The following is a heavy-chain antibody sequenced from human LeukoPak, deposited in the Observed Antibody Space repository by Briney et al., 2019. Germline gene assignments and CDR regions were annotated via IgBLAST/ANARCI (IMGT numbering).Heavy chain of an antibody. D-gene: IGHD1-26*01. CDR3: ARLVGANLMDY. J-gene: IGHJ4*02. Sequence: SETLSLTCTVSGGSISSSSYYWSWIRQPAGKGLEWIGRIYTSGSTNYNPSLKSRVTMSVDTSKNQFSLKLSSVTAADTAVYYCARLVGANLMDYWGQGTLVTVSS. CDR1: GGSISSSSYY. CDR2: IYTSGST. V-gene: IGHV4-61*02.